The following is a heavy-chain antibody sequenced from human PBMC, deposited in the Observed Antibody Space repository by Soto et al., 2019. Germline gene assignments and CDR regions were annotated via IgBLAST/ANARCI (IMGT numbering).Heavy chain of an antibody. V-gene: IGHV1-69*01. D-gene: IGHD3-22*01. CDR1: GGTFSSYA. J-gene: IGHJ2*01. Sequence: QVQLVQSGAEVKKPGSSVKVSCKASGGTFSSYAISWVRQAPGQGLEWMGGIIPIFGTANYAQKFQGRVTITADESTSTDYIELSSLRSEDSAVYYCASVPPPSYYYDSCGYYWYFDLWGRGTLVTVSS. CDR3: ASVPPPSYYYDSCGYYWYFDL. CDR2: IIPIFGTA.